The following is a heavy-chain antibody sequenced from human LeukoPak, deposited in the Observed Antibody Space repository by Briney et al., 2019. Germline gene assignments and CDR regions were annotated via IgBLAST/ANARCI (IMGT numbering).Heavy chain of an antibody. D-gene: IGHD3-10*01. CDR1: GYTFTSYA. V-gene: IGHV1-3*01. CDR2: VNAGNGNT. Sequence: ASVKVSCKASGYTFTSYAMHWVRQAPGQRLEWMGWVNAGNGNTKYSQKFQGRVTITRDTSASTAYMELSSLRSEDTAVYYCARDGGLLWFGESYPLDYWGQGTLVTVSS. J-gene: IGHJ4*02. CDR3: ARDGGLLWFGESYPLDY.